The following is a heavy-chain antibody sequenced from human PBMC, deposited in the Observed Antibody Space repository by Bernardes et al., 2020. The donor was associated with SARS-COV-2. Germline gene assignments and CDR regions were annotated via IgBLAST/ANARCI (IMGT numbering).Heavy chain of an antibody. J-gene: IGHJ3*01. D-gene: IGHD3-3*01. CDR3: ASVTWSQRDGFDV. V-gene: IGHV1-2*02. Sequence: SVKVSCKASGYTFTDYYLHWVRQAPGQGLEWMGWIHPNSGDTNYAQNFQGRVTMTRDTSISTGYMELSRLTSDDTAVYYCASVTWSQRDGFDVWGQGTRVTVSS. CDR1: GYTFTDYY. CDR2: IHPNSGDT.